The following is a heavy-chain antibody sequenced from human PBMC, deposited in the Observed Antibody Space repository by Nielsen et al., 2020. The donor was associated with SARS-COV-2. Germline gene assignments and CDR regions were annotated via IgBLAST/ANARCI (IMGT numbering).Heavy chain of an antibody. V-gene: IGHV3-30*02. J-gene: IGHJ4*02. CDR3: AKSNVVRGIIGYYFEY. D-gene: IGHD3-10*01. Sequence: DSVKGRFTISRDNFQNTLYLQMNSLRTEDTAVYYCAKSNVVRGIIGYYFEYWGRGTAVNVSS.